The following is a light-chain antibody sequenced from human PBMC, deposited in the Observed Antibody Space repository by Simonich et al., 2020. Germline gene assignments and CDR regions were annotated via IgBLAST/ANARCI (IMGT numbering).Light chain of an antibody. CDR3: QQYGISLMYT. Sequence: EIVLTQSPGTLSLSPGERATLSCRASQSVSSSYLAWYQQKPGLAPRLLIYDASSRATGIPDRFSGSGSGTDFTLTISRLEPEEFAVYYCQQYGISLMYTFGQGTKLEIK. J-gene: IGKJ2*01. CDR1: QSVSSSY. V-gene: IGKV3D-20*01. CDR2: DAS.